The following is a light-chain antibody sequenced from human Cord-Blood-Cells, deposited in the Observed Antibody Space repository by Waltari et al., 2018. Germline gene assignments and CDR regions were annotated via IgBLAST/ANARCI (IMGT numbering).Light chain of an antibody. CDR1: QSVSSY. CDR2: DAS. Sequence: EIVLTQSPATLSLSPGERATLSCRASQSVSSYLAWYQQKTGQAPRLLIYDASNRATGIPARFSGSGSGTDFTLTISSLELEDFAVYDCQQRSNWPITFGQGTRLEIK. CDR3: QQRSNWPIT. V-gene: IGKV3-11*01. J-gene: IGKJ5*01.